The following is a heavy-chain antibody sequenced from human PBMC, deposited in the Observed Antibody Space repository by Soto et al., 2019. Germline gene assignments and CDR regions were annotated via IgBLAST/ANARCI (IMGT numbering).Heavy chain of an antibody. CDR2: INPNSGGT. CDR1: GYTFTAYY. D-gene: IGHD1-20*01. J-gene: IGHJ6*02. CDR3: AAINWNYLYDMDV. V-gene: IGHV1-2*02. Sequence: ASVKVSCKASGYTFTAYYIHWVRQAPGQGLEWMGWINPNSGGTDYAQKFQGRVAMTRDTSISTAYMELSSLRSDDTAVYYCAAINWNYLYDMDVWGQGTTVTVSS.